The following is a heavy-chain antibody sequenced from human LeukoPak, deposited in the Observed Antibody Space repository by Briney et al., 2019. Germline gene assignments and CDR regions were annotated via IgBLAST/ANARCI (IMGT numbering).Heavy chain of an antibody. D-gene: IGHD6-19*01. CDR3: RKHHSSSDY. J-gene: IGHJ4*02. CDR1: GFIFSTYG. CDR2: IRPDGSDK. Sequence: GGSLRLSCAASGFIFSTYGMHWVRQAPGKGLEWVAFIRPDGSDKSYVGSVKGRFPISRDNSKNTLYLQMNSLRPEDTAVYYCRKHHSSSDYCGQGNLVTVSS. V-gene: IGHV3-30*02.